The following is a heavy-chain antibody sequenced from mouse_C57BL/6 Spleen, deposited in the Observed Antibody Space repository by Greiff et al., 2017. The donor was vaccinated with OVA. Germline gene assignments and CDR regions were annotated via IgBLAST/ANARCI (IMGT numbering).Heavy chain of an antibody. CDR3: ARKGNDYDGWAMDY. Sequence: VQLKESGPELVKPGASVKIPCKASGYTFTDYNMDWVKQSHGKSLEWIGDINPNNGGTIYNQKFKGKATLTVDKSSSTAYMELRSLTSEDTAVYYCARKGNDYDGWAMDYWGQGTSVTVSS. J-gene: IGHJ4*01. CDR2: INPNNGGT. V-gene: IGHV1-18*01. CDR1: GYTFTDYN. D-gene: IGHD2-4*01.